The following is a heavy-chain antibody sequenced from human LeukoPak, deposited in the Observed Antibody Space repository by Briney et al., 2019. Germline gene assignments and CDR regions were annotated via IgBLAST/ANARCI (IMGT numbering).Heavy chain of an antibody. CDR3: ARARGPVWGSYRYSYFDY. V-gene: IGHV1-46*01. D-gene: IGHD3-16*02. Sequence: ASVKVSCKASGYTFTGYYMHWVRQAPGQGLEWMGIINPSGGSTSYAQKFQGRVTMTRDTSTSTVYMELSSLRSEDTAVYYCARARGPVWGSYRYSYFDYWGQGTLVTVSS. CDR2: INPSGGST. J-gene: IGHJ4*02. CDR1: GYTFTGYY.